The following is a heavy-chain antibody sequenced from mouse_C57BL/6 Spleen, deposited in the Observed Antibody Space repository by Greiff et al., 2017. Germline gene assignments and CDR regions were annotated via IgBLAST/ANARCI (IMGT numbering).Heavy chain of an antibody. CDR3: TRGLDYGSSYFDY. CDR2: IDPETGGT. Sequence: QVQLKESGAELVRPGASVTLSCKASGYTFTDYEMHWVKQTPVHGLEWIGAIDPETGGTAYNQKFKGKAILTADKSSSTAYMELRSLTSEDSAVYYCTRGLDYGSSYFDYWGQGTTLTVSS. CDR1: GYTFTDYE. V-gene: IGHV1-15*01. D-gene: IGHD1-1*01. J-gene: IGHJ2*01.